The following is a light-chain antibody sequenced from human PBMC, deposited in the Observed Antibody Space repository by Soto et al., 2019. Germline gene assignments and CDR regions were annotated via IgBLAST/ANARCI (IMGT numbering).Light chain of an antibody. CDR2: KAS. CDR3: QHYNSYSEA. V-gene: IGKV1-5*03. CDR1: QTISSW. Sequence: IEMSQSPSTLSGYLGDRVTITCRASQTISSWLAWYQQRTGKPPKLLIYKASTLTSGVPSRFSGSGSGTEFTLTISRLQPDDFETYYCQHYNSYSEAFGQGTKVDI. J-gene: IGKJ1*01.